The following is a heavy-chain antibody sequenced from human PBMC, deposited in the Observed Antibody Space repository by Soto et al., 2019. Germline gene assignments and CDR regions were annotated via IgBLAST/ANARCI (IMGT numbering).Heavy chain of an antibody. CDR3: ATGTDRLIVSTPRPDF. Sequence: GGSLRLSCLASGFTFSSYWMSWVRQAPGKGLEWVANIKQDGSEKYYVDSVKGRFTLSRDNAKNSLYLQMNSLTVEDTAVYYCATGTDRLIVSTPRPDFWGQGTLVTVSS. D-gene: IGHD5-12*01. J-gene: IGHJ4*02. CDR1: GFTFSSYW. V-gene: IGHV3-7*01. CDR2: IKQDGSEK.